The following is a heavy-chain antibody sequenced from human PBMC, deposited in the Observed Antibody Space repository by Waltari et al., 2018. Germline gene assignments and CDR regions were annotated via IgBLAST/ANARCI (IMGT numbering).Heavy chain of an antibody. Sequence: QVQLQESGSGLVKPSETLSLTCTVSGGSISSYYWSWIRQPPGKGLEWIGYIYYSGSTNYHPSLKSRVTISVDTFKNQFSLKLSSVAAADTAVYYCARVTFSGLDYWGQGTLVTVSS. CDR1: GGSISSYY. CDR3: ARVTFSGLDY. J-gene: IGHJ4*02. CDR2: IYYSGST. V-gene: IGHV4-59*01. D-gene: IGHD6-19*01.